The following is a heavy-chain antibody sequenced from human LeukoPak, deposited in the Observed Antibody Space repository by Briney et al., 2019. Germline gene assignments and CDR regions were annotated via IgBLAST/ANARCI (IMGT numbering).Heavy chain of an antibody. J-gene: IGHJ5*02. CDR1: GFTFSSYW. Sequence: GGSLRLSCAASGFTFSSYWMSWVRQAPGKGLEWVANIKQDGSEKYHVDSVKGRFTISRDNAKNSLYLQMNSLRAEDTAVYYCARDNYGDYNWFDPWGQGTLVTVSS. V-gene: IGHV3-7*03. CDR3: ARDNYGDYNWFDP. D-gene: IGHD4-17*01. CDR2: IKQDGSEK.